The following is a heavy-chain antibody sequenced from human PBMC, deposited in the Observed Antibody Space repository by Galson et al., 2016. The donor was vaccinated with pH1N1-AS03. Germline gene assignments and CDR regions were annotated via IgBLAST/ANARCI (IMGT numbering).Heavy chain of an antibody. Sequence: TLSLPCTVSGGSISSSSYYWGWIRQPPGTGLEWIGSIYYSGSTYYNPSLKSRVTISVDTSKNQFSLKLSSVTAADTAVYYCARRVYGDYVNWFDPWGQGTLVTVSS. CDR2: IYYSGST. V-gene: IGHV4-39*01. D-gene: IGHD4-17*01. CDR3: ARRVYGDYVNWFDP. J-gene: IGHJ5*02. CDR1: GGSISSSSYY.